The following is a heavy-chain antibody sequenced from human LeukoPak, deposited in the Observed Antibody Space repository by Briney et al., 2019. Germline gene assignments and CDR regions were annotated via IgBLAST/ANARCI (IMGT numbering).Heavy chain of an antibody. V-gene: IGHV6-1*01. D-gene: IGHD6-19*01. CDR1: GDSVSSNSAA. CDR3: ARVLYSSGWYPPYYYYGMDV. Sequence: SQTLSLTCAISGDSVSSNSAAWNWIRQSPSRGLEWLGRTYYRSKWYNDYAVSVKSRITINPDTSKNQFSLQLNSVTPEDTAVYYCARVLYSSGWYPPYYYYGMDVWGQGTTVTVSS. J-gene: IGHJ6*02. CDR2: TYYRSKWYN.